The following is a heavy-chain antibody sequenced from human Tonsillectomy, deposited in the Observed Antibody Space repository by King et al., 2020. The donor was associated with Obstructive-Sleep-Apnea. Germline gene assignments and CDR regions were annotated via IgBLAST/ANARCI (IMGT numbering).Heavy chain of an antibody. CDR3: ARTVGGGFCDY. CDR1: DYTFTSYS. J-gene: IGHJ4*02. Sequence: LQLVQSGGEVKKPGASVKVSCKTSDYTFTSYSITWVRQAPGQGLEWMGWISSYNSNTNYAQKLQDRVTMTTDTSTSPVYMELRNLRSNDTAMYYCARTVGGGFCDYWRQGTLVAASS. CDR2: ISSYNSNT. D-gene: IGHD1-26*01. V-gene: IGHV1-18*04.